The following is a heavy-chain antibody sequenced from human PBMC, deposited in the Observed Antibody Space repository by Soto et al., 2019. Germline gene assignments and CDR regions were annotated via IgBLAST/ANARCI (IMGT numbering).Heavy chain of an antibody. CDR2: IWYDGSNK. CDR1: GFTFSSYG. CDR3: AREYGSGSFDY. J-gene: IGHJ4*02. D-gene: IGHD3-10*01. V-gene: IGHV3-33*01. Sequence: GGSLRLSCAASGFTFSSYGMHWVRQAPGKGLGWVAVIWYDGSNKYYADSVKGRFTISRDNSKNTLYLQMNSLRAEDTAVYYCAREYGSGSFDYWGQGTLVTVSS.